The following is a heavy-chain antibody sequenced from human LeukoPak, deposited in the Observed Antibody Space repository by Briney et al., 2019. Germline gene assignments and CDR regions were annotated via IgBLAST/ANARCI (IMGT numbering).Heavy chain of an antibody. CDR2: ISGSSGST. CDR1: GFTFSSYA. V-gene: IGHV3-23*01. Sequence: GGSLRLSCAASGFTFSSYAMSWVRQAPGKGLEWVSAISGSSGSTYYADSVKGRFTISRDNSKNTLYLQMNSLRAEDTAVYYCARALLRPWFDPWGQGTLVTVSS. D-gene: IGHD3-16*01. CDR3: ARALLRPWFDP. J-gene: IGHJ5*02.